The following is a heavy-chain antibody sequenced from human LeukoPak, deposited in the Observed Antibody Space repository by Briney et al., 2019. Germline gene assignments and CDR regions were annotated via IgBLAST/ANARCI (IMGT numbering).Heavy chain of an antibody. J-gene: IGHJ5*02. D-gene: IGHD3-10*01. CDR2: VYYSGIT. CDR1: GGSISSNSYY. V-gene: IGHV4-39*07. Sequence: SETLSLTCTVSGGSISSNSYYWGWIRQPPGKGLEWIGSVYYSGITYDNPSLKSRVTISVDTSKNQFSLKLSSVTAADTAVYYCASVIWFGELFPPSWGQGTLVTVSS. CDR3: ASVIWFGELFPPS.